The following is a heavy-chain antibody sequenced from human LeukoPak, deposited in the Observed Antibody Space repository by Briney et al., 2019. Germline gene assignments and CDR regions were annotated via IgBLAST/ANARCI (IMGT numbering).Heavy chain of an antibody. D-gene: IGHD6-13*01. J-gene: IGHJ6*03. V-gene: IGHV3-7*01. Sequence: GGSLRLSCAASGFTFSSYWMSWVRQAPGKGLEWVANIKQDGSEKYYVDSVKGRFTISRDNAKNSLYLQMNSLRAEDTAVYYCARDGPSGSWYVEYYYYYMDVWGKGTTVTISS. CDR1: GFTFSSYW. CDR3: ARDGPSGSWYVEYYYYYMDV. CDR2: IKQDGSEK.